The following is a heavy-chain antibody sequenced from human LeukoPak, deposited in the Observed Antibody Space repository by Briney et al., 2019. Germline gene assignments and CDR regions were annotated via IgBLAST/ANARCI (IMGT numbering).Heavy chain of an antibody. Sequence: SGGSLRLSCAASGFTFSSYWMSWVRQAPGKGLEWVANIKQDGSEKYYVDSVKGRFTISRDNAKNSLYLQMNSLRAEGTAVYYCARLRGLDAFDIWGQGTMVTVSS. D-gene: IGHD3-10*01. J-gene: IGHJ3*02. CDR3: ARLRGLDAFDI. V-gene: IGHV3-7*03. CDR2: IKQDGSEK. CDR1: GFTFSSYW.